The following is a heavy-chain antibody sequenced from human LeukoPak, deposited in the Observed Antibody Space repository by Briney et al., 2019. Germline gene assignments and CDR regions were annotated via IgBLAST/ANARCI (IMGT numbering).Heavy chain of an antibody. V-gene: IGHV7-4-1*02. CDR1: GYTFTNYA. D-gene: IGHD2-2*01. J-gene: IGHJ6*02. Sequence: ASVKVSCKASGYTFTNYAMNWVRQAPGQGLEWMGWINTNTGNPTYAQGFRGRFVFSLDTSVSTAYLQISSLKAEDTAVYYCARDPLYQLPHYYYYGMDVWGQGTTVTVSS. CDR2: INTNTGNP. CDR3: ARDPLYQLPHYYYYGMDV.